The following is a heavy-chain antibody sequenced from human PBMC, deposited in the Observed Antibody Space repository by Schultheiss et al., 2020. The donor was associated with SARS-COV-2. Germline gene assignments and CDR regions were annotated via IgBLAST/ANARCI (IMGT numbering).Heavy chain of an antibody. CDR1: GFTFSDYY. D-gene: IGHD6-19*01. CDR3: ARDRRPVAGPGPNYYYYYGMDV. Sequence: GGSLRLSCAASGFTFSDYYMNWVRQAPGKGLEWVSAISGSGGSTYYADSVKGRFTISRDNSKNSLYLQMNSLRAEDTAVYYCARDRRPVAGPGPNYYYYYGMDVWGQGTTVTVSS. J-gene: IGHJ6*02. V-gene: IGHV3-69-1*01. CDR2: ISGSGGST.